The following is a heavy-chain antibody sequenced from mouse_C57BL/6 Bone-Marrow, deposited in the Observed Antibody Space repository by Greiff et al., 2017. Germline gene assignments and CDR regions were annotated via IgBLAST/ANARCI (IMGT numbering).Heavy chain of an antibody. CDR3: ARCGRYYAMDY. J-gene: IGHJ4*01. Sequence: VQLQQSGPELVKPGASVKISCKASGYSFTGYYMNWVKQSPEKSLEWIGEINPSTGGTTYNQKFKAKATLTVDKSSSTAYMQLKSLTSEDSAVYYCARCGRYYAMDYWGQGTSVTVSS. CDR2: INPSTGGT. V-gene: IGHV1-42*01. CDR1: GYSFTGYY.